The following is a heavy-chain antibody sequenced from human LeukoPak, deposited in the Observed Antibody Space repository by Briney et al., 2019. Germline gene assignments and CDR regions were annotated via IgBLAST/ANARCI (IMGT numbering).Heavy chain of an antibody. J-gene: IGHJ4*02. D-gene: IGHD3-10*02. CDR1: GFPFSDFS. V-gene: IGHV3-23*01. Sequence: GGSLRLSCATSGFPFSDFSMAWVRQAPGKGLEWISTTNSGGTTTYYAESVKGRFTISRDNFKNALYLQMSSLRVEDTAIYYCAKQSYARSLGEGGPGTLVTVSS. CDR3: AKQSYARSLGE. CDR2: TNSGGTTT.